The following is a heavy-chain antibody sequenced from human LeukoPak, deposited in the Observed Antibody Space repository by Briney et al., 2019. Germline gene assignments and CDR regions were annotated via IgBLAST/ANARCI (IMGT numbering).Heavy chain of an antibody. CDR1: GYTFTSYG. J-gene: IGHJ5*02. V-gene: IGHV1-18*01. Sequence: ASVKVSCKASGYTFTSYGISWVRQAPGQGLEWMGWISAYNGNTNYAQKLQGRVTMTTDTSTSTAYMELRSLRSDDTAVYYCARLQITMVRGVISFNWFDPWGQGTLVTVSS. CDR2: ISAYNGNT. CDR3: ARLQITMVRGVISFNWFDP. D-gene: IGHD3-10*01.